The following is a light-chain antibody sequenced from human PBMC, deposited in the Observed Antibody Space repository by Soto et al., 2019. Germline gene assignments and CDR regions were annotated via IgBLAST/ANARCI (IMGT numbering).Light chain of an antibody. V-gene: IGKV3-11*01. CDR3: QRTYNAPS. CDR1: QSVSSD. J-gene: IGKJ5*01. Sequence: EIVLTQSPATLSLSPGERAPLSCRASQSVSSDLAWYQQKPGQAPRLLIYGASSRATGIPDRFSGSGSGTDFTLTISSLQPEDVATYYGQRTYNAPSFGQGTRLEIK. CDR2: GAS.